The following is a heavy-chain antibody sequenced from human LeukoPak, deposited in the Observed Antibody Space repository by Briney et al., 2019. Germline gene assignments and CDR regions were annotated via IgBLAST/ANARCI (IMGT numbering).Heavy chain of an antibody. J-gene: IGHJ6*03. CDR1: GFTFSSYG. D-gene: IGHD4-17*01. Sequence: GGSLRLSCAVSGFTFSSYGMNWVRQAPGKGLEWVSGISGSGASTYYADSVKGRFTISRDNSKNTLYLQMNSLRAEDTAVYYCATGNGDYYYSYMDVWGKGTTVTISS. CDR3: ATGNGDYYYSYMDV. CDR2: ISGSGAST. V-gene: IGHV3-23*01.